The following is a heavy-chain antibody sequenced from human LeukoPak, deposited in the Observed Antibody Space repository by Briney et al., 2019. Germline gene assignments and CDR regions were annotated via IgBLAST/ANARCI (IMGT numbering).Heavy chain of an antibody. D-gene: IGHD4-17*01. J-gene: IGHJ4*02. V-gene: IGHV3-15*01. CDR1: GFTFSNAW. Sequence: GGSLRLSCAASGFTFSNAWMSWVRQAPGKGLEWVGRIKSKTDGGTTDYAAPVKGRFTISRDDSKNTLYLQMNSLKTEDTAVYYCTASGDYGDALDYWGQGTLVTVSS. CDR2: IKSKTDGGTT. CDR3: TASGDYGDALDY.